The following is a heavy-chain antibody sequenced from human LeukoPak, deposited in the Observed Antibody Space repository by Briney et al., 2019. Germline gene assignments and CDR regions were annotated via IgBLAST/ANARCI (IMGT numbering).Heavy chain of an antibody. CDR1: GGTFSSYA. J-gene: IGHJ4*02. Sequence: SVKVSCKASGGTFSSYAISWVRQAPGQGLEWMGGIIPIFGTANYAQKFQGRVTITADESTSTAYMELSSLRSEDTAVYYCARKPYGGNWFDYWGQGTLVTVSS. CDR2: IIPIFGTA. D-gene: IGHD4-23*01. CDR3: ARKPYGGNWFDY. V-gene: IGHV1-69*13.